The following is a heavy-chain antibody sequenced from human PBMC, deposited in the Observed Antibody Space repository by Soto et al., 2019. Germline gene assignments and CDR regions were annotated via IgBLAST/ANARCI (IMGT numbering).Heavy chain of an antibody. CDR3: ARDVSLGNSNSYFDAFDI. J-gene: IGHJ3*02. D-gene: IGHD7-27*01. CDR2: IKKDGSKK. V-gene: IGHV3-7*05. Sequence: EVQLVESGGGLVQPGGSLRLSCAASGFTFSNDWMTWVRQAPGKGLEWVANIKKDGSKKSYLDSVWGRFTISRDNAKNSLYLEMNSLRAEDTALYYWARDVSLGNSNSYFDAFDIWGQGTMVTVSS. CDR1: GFTFSNDW.